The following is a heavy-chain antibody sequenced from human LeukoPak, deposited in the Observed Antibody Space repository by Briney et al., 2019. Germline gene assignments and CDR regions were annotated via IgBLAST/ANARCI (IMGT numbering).Heavy chain of an antibody. CDR2: INHSGST. D-gene: IGHD2-21*01. CDR1: GGSFSGYY. CDR3: ARGSVIAISY. J-gene: IGHJ4*02. Sequence: PSETLSLTXAVYGGSFSGYYWSWIRQPPGKGLEWIGEINHSGSTNYNPSLKSRVTISVDTSKNQFSLKLSSVTAADTAVYYCARGSVIAISYWGQGTLVTVSS. V-gene: IGHV4-34*01.